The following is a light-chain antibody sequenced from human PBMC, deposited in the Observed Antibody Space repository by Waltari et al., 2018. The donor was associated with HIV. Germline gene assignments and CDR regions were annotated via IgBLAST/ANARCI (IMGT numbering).Light chain of an antibody. Sequence: QSALTQPPSASGSPGQSVTISCTGTSSDVGGYKYGSWYQQNPGKAPKLMIYEVSKRPSGVPDRFSGSKSGNTASLTVSGLQAEDEADYYCSSYAGSNNWVFGGGTKLIVL. CDR1: SSDVGGYKY. CDR3: SSYAGSNNWV. CDR2: EVS. J-gene: IGLJ3*02. V-gene: IGLV2-8*01.